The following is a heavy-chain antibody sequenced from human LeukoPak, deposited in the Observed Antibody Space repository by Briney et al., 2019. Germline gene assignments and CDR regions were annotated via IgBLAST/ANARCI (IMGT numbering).Heavy chain of an antibody. CDR2: ISSSSSYI. CDR3: AKVGTNFLRYHFDS. J-gene: IGHJ4*02. Sequence: GGSLRLSCAASGFTFSSYSMNWVRQAPGKGLEWVSSISSSSSYIYYADSVKGRFTISRDNSKNTLYLQMNSLSAEDTAVYYCAKVGTNFLRYHFDSWGRGTLVTVSS. V-gene: IGHV3-21*01. CDR1: GFTFSSYS. D-gene: IGHD1-1*01.